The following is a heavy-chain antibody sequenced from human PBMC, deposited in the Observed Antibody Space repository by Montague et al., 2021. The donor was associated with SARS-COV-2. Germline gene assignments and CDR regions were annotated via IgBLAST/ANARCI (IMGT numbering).Heavy chain of an antibody. V-gene: IGHV4-59*01. CDR3: ARADITMFRGVNRWAFDI. CDR1: GASMSSYC. CDR2: TYYNGSS. D-gene: IGHD3-10*01. J-gene: IGHJ3*02. Sequence: SETLSLTCSVSGASMSSYCCTWIRQPPGKGLQLVGYTYYNGSSSSHPSLQSTLTMTVDSSQNPFTLSLRSVTAADTAVYYCARADITMFRGVNRWAFDIWGQGTMVTGSS.